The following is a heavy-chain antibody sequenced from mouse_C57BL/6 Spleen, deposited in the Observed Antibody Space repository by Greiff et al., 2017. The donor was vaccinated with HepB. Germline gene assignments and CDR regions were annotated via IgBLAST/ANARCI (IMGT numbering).Heavy chain of an antibody. CDR2: ISSGGDYI. D-gene: IGHD1-1*01. V-gene: IGHV5-9-1*02. J-gene: IGHJ3*01. Sequence: EVKLVESGEGLVKPGGSLKLSCAASGFTFSSYAMSWVRQTPEKRLEWVAYISSGGDYIYYADTVKGRFTISRDNARNTLYLQMSSLKSEDTAMYYCTRPITTVVAKGFAYWGQGTLVTVSA. CDR1: GFTFSSYA. CDR3: TRPITTVVAKGFAY.